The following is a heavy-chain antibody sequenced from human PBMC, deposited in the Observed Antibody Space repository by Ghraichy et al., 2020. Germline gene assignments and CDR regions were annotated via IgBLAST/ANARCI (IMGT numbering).Heavy chain of an antibody. CDR3: AKVEQQLAIYYYGMDV. CDR2: ISYDGSNK. Sequence: GGSLRLSFAASGFTFSSYGMHWVRQAPGKGLEWVAVISYDGSNKYYADSVKGRFTISRDNSKNTLYLQMNSLRAEDTAVYYCAKVEQQLAIYYYGMDVWGQGTTVTVSS. V-gene: IGHV3-30*18. J-gene: IGHJ6*02. CDR1: GFTFSSYG. D-gene: IGHD6-13*01.